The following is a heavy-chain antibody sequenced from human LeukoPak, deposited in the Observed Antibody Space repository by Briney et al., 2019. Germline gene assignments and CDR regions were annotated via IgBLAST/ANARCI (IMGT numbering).Heavy chain of an antibody. CDR2: ISYDGSNK. CDR3: AREAAMVNFDY. Sequence: GGSLRLSCAASGFTFSSYAMHWVRQAPGKGLEWVAAISYDGSNKYYADSVKGRFTISRDNSKNTLYLQMNSLRAEDTAVYYCAREAAMVNFDYWGQGTPVTVSS. J-gene: IGHJ4*02. CDR1: GFTFSSYA. V-gene: IGHV3-30*04. D-gene: IGHD5-18*01.